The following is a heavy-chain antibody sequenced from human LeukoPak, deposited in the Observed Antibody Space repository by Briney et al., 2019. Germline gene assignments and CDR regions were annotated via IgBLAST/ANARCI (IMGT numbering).Heavy chain of an antibody. J-gene: IGHJ6*03. CDR2: IYYRGST. CDR3: ARHGYCSGGSCYSWGYYYYMDV. CDR1: GGSFSGYY. Sequence: ASETLSLTCAVYGGSFSGYYWGWIRQPPGKGLEWIGSIYYRGSTYYNPSLMSRVTIFVDTSKNQFSLKLSSVTAADTAVYYCARHGYCSGGSCYSWGYYYYMDVWGKGATVTISS. D-gene: IGHD2-15*01. V-gene: IGHV4-39*01.